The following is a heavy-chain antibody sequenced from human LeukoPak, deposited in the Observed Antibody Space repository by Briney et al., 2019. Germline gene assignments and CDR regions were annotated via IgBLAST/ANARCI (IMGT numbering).Heavy chain of an antibody. CDR3: ARTIVGLDDALDI. CDR1: RYTFTNYG. CDR2: ISARNGKT. J-gene: IGHJ3*02. D-gene: IGHD1-26*01. V-gene: IGHV1-18*01. Sequence: ASVKVSCKASRYTFTNYGISWVRQAPGQELEWMGWISARNGKTTYAQKHQGRVTMTTDTSTSTVYMELRSLRVDDTAVYYCARTIVGLDDALDIWGQGTLVTVSS.